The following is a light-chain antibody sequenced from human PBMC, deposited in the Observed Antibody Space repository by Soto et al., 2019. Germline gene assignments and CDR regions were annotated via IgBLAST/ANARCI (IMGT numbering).Light chain of an antibody. V-gene: IGKV3-20*01. Sequence: EIVLTQSPVTLSLSPGERATLSCRASQRITSNFLAWFQQKAGLAPRLLIYGASTRASGVPDRFSGGGSGTDFGLTISRLEPEDFAVYYCQQYGRSPVTFGQGTKLQIK. J-gene: IGKJ2*01. CDR3: QQYGRSPVT. CDR2: GAS. CDR1: QRITSNF.